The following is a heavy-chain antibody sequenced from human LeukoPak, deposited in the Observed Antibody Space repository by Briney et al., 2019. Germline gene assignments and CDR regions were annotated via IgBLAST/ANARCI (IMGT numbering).Heavy chain of an antibody. CDR3: ARDYYGDNPYFDY. V-gene: IGHV4-59*01. Sequence: SETLSLTCTVSGGSISDYYWSWIRQPPGKELEWIGYIHYSGSTNYNPSLRSRVTISVDTSKNQFSLKLTSVIAADTAVYYCARDYYGDNPYFDYWGQGTLVSVSS. D-gene: IGHD4-17*01. CDR1: GGSISDYY. CDR2: IHYSGST. J-gene: IGHJ4*02.